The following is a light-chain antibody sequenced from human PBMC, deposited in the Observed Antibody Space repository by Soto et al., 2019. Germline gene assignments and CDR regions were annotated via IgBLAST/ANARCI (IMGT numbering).Light chain of an antibody. CDR1: QSVLDNSNNKNY. J-gene: IGKJ1*01. CDR2: WAS. Sequence: DIVMTQSPDSLAVSLGERATINCKSSQSVLDNSNNKNYLAWYQQKPGQPPKLLIYWASTRASGVPDRFSGSGSGKVFTPTCSTLQAEDGAVYYCKKNYSCPRTFGQGTKVEIK. V-gene: IGKV4-1*01. CDR3: KKNYSCPRT.